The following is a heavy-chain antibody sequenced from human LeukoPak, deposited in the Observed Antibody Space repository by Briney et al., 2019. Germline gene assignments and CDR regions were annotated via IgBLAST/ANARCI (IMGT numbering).Heavy chain of an antibody. CDR1: GFTFSSYA. Sequence: PGGSLRLSCAASGFTFSSYAMSWVRQAPGKGLEWVSVISGSGGSTYYADSVKGRFTISRDNSKNTLYLQMNSLRAEDTAVYYCAKAGRLVMARGGGGFDYWGQGTLVTVSS. CDR3: AKAGRLVMARGGGGFDY. J-gene: IGHJ4*02. D-gene: IGHD3-9*01. V-gene: IGHV3-23*01. CDR2: ISGSGGST.